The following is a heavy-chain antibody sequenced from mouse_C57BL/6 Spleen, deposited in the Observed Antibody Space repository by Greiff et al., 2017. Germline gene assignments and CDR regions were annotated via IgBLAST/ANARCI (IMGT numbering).Heavy chain of an antibody. Sequence: EVQGVESGGGLVQPGGSMKLSCAASGFTFSDAWMDWVRQSPEKGLEWVAEIRNKANNHATYYAESVKGRFTISRDDSKSSVYLQMNSLRAEDTGIYYCTGGSSPHYYAMDYWGQGTSVTVSS. V-gene: IGHV6-6*01. D-gene: IGHD1-1*01. CDR1: GFTFSDAW. CDR2: IRNKANNHAT. CDR3: TGGSSPHYYAMDY. J-gene: IGHJ4*01.